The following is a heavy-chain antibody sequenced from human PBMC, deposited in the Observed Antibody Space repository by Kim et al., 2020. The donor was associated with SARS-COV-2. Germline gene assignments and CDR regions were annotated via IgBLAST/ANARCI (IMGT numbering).Heavy chain of an antibody. J-gene: IGHJ6*02. CDR3: AKVWFGELYYYYYYGMDV. V-gene: IGHV3-43*01. D-gene: IGHD3-10*01. Sequence: KGRFTISRDNSKNSLYLQMNSLRTEDTALYYCAKVWFGELYYYYYYGMDVWGQGTTVTVSS.